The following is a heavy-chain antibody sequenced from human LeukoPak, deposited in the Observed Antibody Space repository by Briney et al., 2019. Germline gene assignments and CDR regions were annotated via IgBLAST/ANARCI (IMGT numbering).Heavy chain of an antibody. CDR3: AKTGIAVAGLDY. CDR1: GFTFSNAW. CDR2: ISGSGGST. Sequence: GGSLRLSCAASGFTFSNAWMSWVRQAPGKGLEWVSAISGSGGSTYYADSVKGRFTISRDNSKNTLYLQMNSLRAEDTAVYYCAKTGIAVAGLDYWGQGTLVTVSS. V-gene: IGHV3-23*01. D-gene: IGHD6-19*01. J-gene: IGHJ4*02.